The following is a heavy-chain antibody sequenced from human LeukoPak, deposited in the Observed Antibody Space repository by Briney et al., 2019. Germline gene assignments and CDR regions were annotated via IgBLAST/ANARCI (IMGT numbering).Heavy chain of an antibody. Sequence: ASVKVSCKASGGTFSSYAISWVRQAPGPGLEWMGGIIPIFGTANYAQKFQGRVTITADESTSTAYMELSSLRSEDTAVYYCAGGYSYGYSFDYWGQGTLVTVSS. CDR3: AGGYSYGYSFDY. CDR1: GGTFSSYA. CDR2: IIPIFGTA. J-gene: IGHJ4*02. D-gene: IGHD5-18*01. V-gene: IGHV1-69*13.